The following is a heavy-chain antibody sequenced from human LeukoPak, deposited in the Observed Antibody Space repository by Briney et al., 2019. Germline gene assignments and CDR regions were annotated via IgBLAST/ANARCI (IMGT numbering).Heavy chain of an antibody. J-gene: IGHJ4*02. CDR3: ARAGYCISTSCYGQDY. Sequence: SETLSLTCTVSGGSISSYYWNWIRQPPGKGLEWIGYIYYSGSTNYNPSLKSRVTISVDTSKNQFSLKLSSVTAADTAVYYCARAGYCISTSCYGQDYWGQGTLVTVSS. CDR1: GGSISSYY. D-gene: IGHD2-2*01. V-gene: IGHV4-59*01. CDR2: IYYSGST.